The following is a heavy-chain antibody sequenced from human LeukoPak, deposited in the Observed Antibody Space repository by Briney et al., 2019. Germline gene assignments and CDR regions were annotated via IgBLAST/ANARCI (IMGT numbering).Heavy chain of an antibody. D-gene: IGHD6-19*01. J-gene: IGHJ4*01. Sequence: ASVKVSCKASGYTFTRYGISWVRQTPGQGLEWMGWISAYNGNTNYAQKLQGRVTMTTDTSTNTAYMELRSLRSDDTAVYYCARSTAVAGYYFDYWGHGALVTVSS. CDR2: ISAYNGNT. CDR1: GYTFTRYG. CDR3: ARSTAVAGYYFDY. V-gene: IGHV1-18*04.